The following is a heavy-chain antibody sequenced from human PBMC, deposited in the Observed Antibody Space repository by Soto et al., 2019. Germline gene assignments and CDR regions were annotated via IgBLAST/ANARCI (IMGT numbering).Heavy chain of an antibody. V-gene: IGHV4-34*01. J-gene: IGHJ5*02. CDR2: IRSSGST. CDR1: GGSFSGYY. D-gene: IGHD4-4*01. CDR3: ARHPDDFSNYRWFGP. Sequence: PSETLSLTCAVYGGSFSGYYWTWIRQPPGKGLEWIGSIRSSGSTYYNPSLKSRVTISVDTSQNQFSLSLTSVTAADTAVYYCARHPDDFSNYRWFGPWGQGTLVTVSS.